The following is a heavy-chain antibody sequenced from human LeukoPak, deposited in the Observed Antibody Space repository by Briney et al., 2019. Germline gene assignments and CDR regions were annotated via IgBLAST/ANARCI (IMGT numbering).Heavy chain of an antibody. CDR1: GFTFSSYG. Sequence: SGGSLRLSCAASGFTFSSYGMHWVRQAPGKGLEWVAVISYDGSNKYYADSVKGRFTISRDNSKNSLYLQMNSLRAEDTAVYYCARDYSEWGPLPGYWGQGTLVTVSS. J-gene: IGHJ4*02. V-gene: IGHV3-30*03. CDR2: ISYDGSNK. D-gene: IGHD1-26*01. CDR3: ARDYSEWGPLPGY.